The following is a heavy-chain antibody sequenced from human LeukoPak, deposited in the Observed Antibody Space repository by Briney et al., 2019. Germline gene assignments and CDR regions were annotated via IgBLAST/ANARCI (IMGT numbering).Heavy chain of an antibody. CDR2: IRSKAYGGTT. Sequence: GGSLRLSCTASGFTFGDYAMSWVRQAPGKGLEWVGFIRSKAYGGTTEYAASVKGRFTISRDDSKSIAYLQMNSLKTEDTAVYYCTRWFDVVAFDIWGQGTMVTVPS. D-gene: IGHD3-10*01. CDR1: GFTFGDYA. CDR3: TRWFDVVAFDI. V-gene: IGHV3-49*04. J-gene: IGHJ3*02.